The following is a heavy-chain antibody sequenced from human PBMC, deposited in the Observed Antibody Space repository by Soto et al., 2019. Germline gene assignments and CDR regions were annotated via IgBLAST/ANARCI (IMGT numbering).Heavy chain of an antibody. CDR1: GFTFSSYG. CDR3: ARGRYCSGGSCYTPYYFDY. CDR2: IWYDGSNK. D-gene: IGHD2-15*01. V-gene: IGHV3-33*01. Sequence: GGSLRLSCAASGFTFSSYGMHWVRQGPGKGLEWVAVIWYDGSNKYYADSVKGRFTISRDNSKNTLYLQMNSLRAEDTAVYYCARGRYCSGGSCYTPYYFDYWGQGTLVTVSS. J-gene: IGHJ4*02.